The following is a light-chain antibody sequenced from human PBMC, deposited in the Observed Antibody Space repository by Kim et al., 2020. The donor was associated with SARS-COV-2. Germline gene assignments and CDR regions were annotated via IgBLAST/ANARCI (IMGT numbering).Light chain of an antibody. V-gene: IGKV1-5*01. J-gene: IGKJ2*01. CDR2: DAS. Sequence: SASVRDRVTITGRASQSISGWLAWYQQRPGKAPKLLIYDASSLASGVPSRFSGSGSGTEFTLTISSLQPDDFAAYYCQQYNSYSYTFGQGTKLEI. CDR1: QSISGW. CDR3: QQYNSYSYT.